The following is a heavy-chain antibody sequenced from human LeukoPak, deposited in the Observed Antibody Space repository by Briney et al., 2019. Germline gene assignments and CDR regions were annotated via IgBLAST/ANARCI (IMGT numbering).Heavy chain of an antibody. D-gene: IGHD6-19*01. J-gene: IGHJ4*02. CDR2: ISSSSSTI. CDR3: ARDPRQYSSGWYYFDY. Sequence: GGPLRLSCAASGFTFSSYSMNWVRQAPGKGLEWVSYISSSSSTIYYADSVKGRFTISRDDSKNTLYLQMNSLRAEDTAVYYCARDPRQYSSGWYYFDYWGQGTLVTVSS. V-gene: IGHV3-48*01. CDR1: GFTFSSYS.